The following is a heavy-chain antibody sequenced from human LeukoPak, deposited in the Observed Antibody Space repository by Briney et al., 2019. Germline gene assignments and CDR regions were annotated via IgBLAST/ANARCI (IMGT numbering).Heavy chain of an antibody. Sequence: GGSLRLSCAASGFTFSSYSMNWVRQAPGKGLEWVSSISSSSSYIYYADSVKGRFTISRDNAKNSLYLQMNSLKTEDTAVYYCTRLSGDNWNYGGNFDSWGQGTLVTVSS. J-gene: IGHJ4*02. CDR1: GFTFSSYS. V-gene: IGHV3-21*04. CDR2: ISSSSSYI. CDR3: TRLSGDNWNYGGNFDS. D-gene: IGHD1-7*01.